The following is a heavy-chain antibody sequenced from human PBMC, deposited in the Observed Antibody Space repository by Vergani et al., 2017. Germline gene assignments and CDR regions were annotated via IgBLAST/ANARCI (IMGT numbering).Heavy chain of an antibody. CDR1: GGSFNTYY. CDR3: ARVMYRDEASTGYRLEGMDI. J-gene: IGHJ6*02. V-gene: IGHV4-59*13. Sequence: QVQLQQWGPGLVKTSETLSLTCTVSGGSFNTYYWSWIRQSPGKGLEWIGYIYSTGSTNYNPSLNSRVTMSVDTSKNQFSLKLRSVTAADTAVYFCARVMYRDEASTGYRLEGMDIWGQGTTVTISS. D-gene: IGHD3-9*01. CDR2: IYSTGST.